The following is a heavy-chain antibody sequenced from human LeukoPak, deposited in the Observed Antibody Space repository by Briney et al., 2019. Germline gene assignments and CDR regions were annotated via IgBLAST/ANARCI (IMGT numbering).Heavy chain of an antibody. CDR2: ISAYNGNT. Sequence: ASVKVSCKASGYTFTSYGISWVRQAPGQGLEWMGWISAYNGNTNYAQKFQGRVTITRNTSISTAYMELSSLRSEDTAVYYCARGFLFDYWGQGTLVTVSS. CDR1: GYTFTSYG. CDR3: ARGFLFDY. J-gene: IGHJ4*02. V-gene: IGHV1-18*01.